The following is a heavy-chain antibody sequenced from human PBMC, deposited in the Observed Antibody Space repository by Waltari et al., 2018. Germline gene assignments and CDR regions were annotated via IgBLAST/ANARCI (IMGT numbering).Heavy chain of an antibody. CDR1: GYTFTSYA. CDR2: INAGNGNT. CDR3: ARDQGYYGSGSYYNYYYYGMDV. Sequence: QVQLVQSGAEVKKPGASVKVSCKASGYTFTSYAMHWVRQAPGQRLEWMGWINAGNGNTKYSQKFQGRVTITRDTSASTAYMELSSLRSEDTAVYYCARDQGYYGSGSYYNYYYYGMDVWGQGTTVTVSS. J-gene: IGHJ6*02. V-gene: IGHV1-3*01. D-gene: IGHD3-10*01.